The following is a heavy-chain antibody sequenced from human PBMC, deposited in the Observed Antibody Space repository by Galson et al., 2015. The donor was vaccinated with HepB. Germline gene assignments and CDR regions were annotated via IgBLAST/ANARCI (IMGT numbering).Heavy chain of an antibody. CDR1: GGTFSSFA. Sequence: SVKVSCKASGGTFSSFAISWVRQAPGQGLEWMGGIIPIFGTTNYARKFQGRVTFTAVESTSTAYMELSGLRSEDTAMYYCARVMGGAGDILDTDNWFLNWFDPWGQGTLITVSS. J-gene: IGHJ5*02. CDR3: ARVMGGAGDILDTDNWFLNWFDP. D-gene: IGHD1-1*01. V-gene: IGHV1-69*13. CDR2: IIPIFGTT.